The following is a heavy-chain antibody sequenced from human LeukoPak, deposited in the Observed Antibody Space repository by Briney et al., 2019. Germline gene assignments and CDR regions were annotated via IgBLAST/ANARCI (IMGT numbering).Heavy chain of an antibody. CDR2: MSHTVAT. CDR3: ARGLHYNILTGGMDV. V-gene: IGHV4-34*01. Sequence: SETLSLTCAVFGGSFSGYYWSWIRQSPEKGLEWIGEMSHTVATNYNPSLKSRATVSVDTSKKQFSLNLRSVTAADTAVYYCARGLHYNILTGGMDVWGQGTTVIVSS. D-gene: IGHD3-9*01. J-gene: IGHJ6*02. CDR1: GGSFSGYY.